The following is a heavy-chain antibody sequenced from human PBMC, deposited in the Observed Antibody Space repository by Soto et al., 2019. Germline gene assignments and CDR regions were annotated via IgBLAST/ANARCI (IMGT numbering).Heavy chain of an antibody. V-gene: IGHV5-10-1*01. CDR3: ARQIYDSDTGPNFQYYFDS. CDR2: IDPSDSQT. Sequence: GESLKISCKASGYSFAGYWITWERQKPGKGLEWMGRIDPSDSQTYYSPSFRGHVTISVTKSITTVFLQWSSPRASDTAMYYCARQIYDSDTGPNFQYYFDSWGQLTPVTVSS. J-gene: IGHJ4*02. CDR1: GYSFAGYW. D-gene: IGHD3-22*01.